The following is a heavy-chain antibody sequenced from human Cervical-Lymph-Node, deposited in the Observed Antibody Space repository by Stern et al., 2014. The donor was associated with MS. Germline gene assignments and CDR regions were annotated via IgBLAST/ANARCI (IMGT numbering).Heavy chain of an antibody. Sequence: QVQLVESGAEVKKPGSSVKISCKASGGTFNVYAINWLRQAPGQGLEWMGGIIPIFGTANYAQKFQDRVTITADESTRTSSMQLSSLRFDDTAVYYCARDGRHTDNYGLDVWGQGTT. J-gene: IGHJ6*02. D-gene: IGHD3-9*01. CDR2: IIPIFGTA. CDR1: GGTFNVYA. V-gene: IGHV1-69*01. CDR3: ARDGRHTDNYGLDV.